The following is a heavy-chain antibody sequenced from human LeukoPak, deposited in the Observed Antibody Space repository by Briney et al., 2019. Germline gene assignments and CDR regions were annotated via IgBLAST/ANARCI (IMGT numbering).Heavy chain of an antibody. D-gene: IGHD5-12*01. Sequence: GGSLRLSCAASGFTFSNYWMTWVRQAPGKGLEWVAHINQDGSEEHYMDSVKARFTISRDNAKNSLSLQMNSLTAEDTAVYYCVRDGGVSGYDLLDCWGQGTLVTVSS. J-gene: IGHJ4*02. CDR2: INQDGSEE. CDR1: GFTFSNYW. CDR3: VRDGGVSGYDLLDC. V-gene: IGHV3-7*01.